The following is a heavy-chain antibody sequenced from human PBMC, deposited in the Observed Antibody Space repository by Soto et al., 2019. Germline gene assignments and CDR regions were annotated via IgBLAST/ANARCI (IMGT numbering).Heavy chain of an antibody. CDR2: ISYDGSNK. V-gene: IGHV3-30-3*01. J-gene: IGHJ4*02. CDR3: ARENSSGWPFDY. D-gene: IGHD6-19*01. CDR1: GFTFRSYA. Sequence: PGGSLRLSCAASGFTFRSYAMHWVRKAPGKGLEWVAVISYDGSNKYYADSVKDRFTISRDNSKNTLYLQMNSLRAEDTAVYYCARENSSGWPFDYWGQGTLVTVSS.